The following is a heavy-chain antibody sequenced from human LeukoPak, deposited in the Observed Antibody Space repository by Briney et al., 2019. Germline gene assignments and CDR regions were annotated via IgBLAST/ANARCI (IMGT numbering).Heavy chain of an antibody. CDR3: ARSRYNLDY. CDR2: IRYDGSNE. J-gene: IGHJ4*02. V-gene: IGHV3-33*01. D-gene: IGHD5-24*01. Sequence: GGSLRLSCAASGFTFSSYDMHWVRQAPGKGPEWVAIIRYDGSNENYVDSVKGRFTISRDNSKKTLYPQMNSLRAEDTAVYYCARSRYNLDYWGQGTLVTVSS. CDR1: GFTFSSYD.